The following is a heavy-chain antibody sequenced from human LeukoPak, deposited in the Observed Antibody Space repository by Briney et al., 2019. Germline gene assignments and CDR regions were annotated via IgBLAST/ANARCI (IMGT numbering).Heavy chain of an antibody. J-gene: IGHJ5*02. CDR3: ARAQTAAAGTKWFDP. CDR1: GGSISSYY. CDR2: IYTSGST. V-gene: IGHV4-4*07. D-gene: IGHD6-13*01. Sequence: SETLSLTCTVSGGSISSYYWSWIRQPAGKGLEWIGRIYTSGSTNYNPSLKSRVTMSGDTSKNPFSLKLSSVTAVDTAVYYCARAQTAAAGTKWFDPWGQGTLVTVPS.